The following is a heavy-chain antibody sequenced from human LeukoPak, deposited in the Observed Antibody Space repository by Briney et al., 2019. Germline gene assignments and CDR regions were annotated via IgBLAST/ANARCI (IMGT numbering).Heavy chain of an antibody. D-gene: IGHD5-18*01. CDR2: ISSSGSTI. V-gene: IGHV3-11*04. CDR1: GFTFSNYW. Sequence: PGGSLRLSCAASGFTFSNYWMHWVRQAPGKGLEWVSYISSSGSTIYYADSVKGRFTISRDNAKNSLYLQMNSLRAEDTAVYYCARGSGYSYGFTGRERTKSRLDYWGQGTLVTVSS. J-gene: IGHJ4*02. CDR3: ARGSGYSYGFTGRERTKSRLDY.